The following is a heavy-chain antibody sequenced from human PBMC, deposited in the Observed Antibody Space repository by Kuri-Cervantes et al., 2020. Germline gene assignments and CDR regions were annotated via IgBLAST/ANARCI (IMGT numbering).Heavy chain of an antibody. J-gene: IGHJ4*02. CDR2: INHGGST. CDR3: ARESTPQSQLTVAVYADY. V-gene: IGHV4-34*01. D-gene: IGHD3-9*01. Sequence: SQTLSLTCAVYGGSFSGYHCTWVRQPPGQGLEWIGEINHGGSTSYNPSLKSRVIISVDTSKNQFSLKLRSVTAADTAIYYCARESTPQSQLTVAVYADYWGQGTLVTVSS. CDR1: GGSFSGYH.